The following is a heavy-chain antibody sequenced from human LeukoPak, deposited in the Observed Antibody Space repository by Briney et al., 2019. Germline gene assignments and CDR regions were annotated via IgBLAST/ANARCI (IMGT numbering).Heavy chain of an antibody. CDR1: GHTFTGYY. V-gene: IGHV1-2*02. CDR2: INPNSGGT. J-gene: IGHJ4*02. Sequence: ASVKVSCKASGHTFTGYYLHWVRQAPGQGLEWVGWINPNSGGTNYAQKFQGRVTMTRDTSISTAYMELTRLTSDDTAVYYCARRQLLWSIDYWGQGTLVTVSS. CDR3: ARRQLLWSIDY. D-gene: IGHD2-2*01.